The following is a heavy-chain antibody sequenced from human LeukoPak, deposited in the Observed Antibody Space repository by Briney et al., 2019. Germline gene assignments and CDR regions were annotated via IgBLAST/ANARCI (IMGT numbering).Heavy chain of an antibody. J-gene: IGHJ4*02. CDR1: GYSFTTYW. Sequence: ASVKVSCKASGYSFTTYWIHWVRQAPGQGLDWMGCMNPDSGVTGYAQTFQGRVTMTRDTSINTAYMHLSSLRPDDTAVYFCARDPGYLQPDYWGQGTLVTVPS. V-gene: IGHV1-2*02. CDR2: MNPDSGVT. CDR3: ARDPGYLQPDY. D-gene: IGHD1-1*01.